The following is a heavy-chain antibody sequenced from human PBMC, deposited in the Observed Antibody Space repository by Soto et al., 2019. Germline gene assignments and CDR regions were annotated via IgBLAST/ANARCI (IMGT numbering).Heavy chain of an antibody. Sequence: QVQLQESGPGLVKPSGTLSLTCAVSGGSISSSNWWSWVRQPPGKGLEWIGEIYHSGSTNYNPSLQTRVPISVDKSKYQFALQRSSVTAADAAVYYCARGDIVATRGLDPWGQGTLVTVSS. CDR1: GGSISSSNW. D-gene: IGHD5-12*01. V-gene: IGHV4-4*02. CDR3: ARGDIVATRGLDP. J-gene: IGHJ5*02. CDR2: IYHSGST.